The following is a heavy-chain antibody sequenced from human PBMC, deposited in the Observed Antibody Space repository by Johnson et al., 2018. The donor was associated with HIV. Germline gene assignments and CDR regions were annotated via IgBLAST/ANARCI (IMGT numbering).Heavy chain of an antibody. CDR1: GFTFSDHY. CDR3: ARQQQLTHDAFDI. V-gene: IGHV3-43D*03. J-gene: IGHJ3*02. D-gene: IGHD6-13*01. Sequence: VQLVESGGGLVRPGGSLRLSCAASGFTFSDHYMDWVRQAPGKGLEWVSLISWDGGSTYYADSVKGRFTISRDNSKNSLYLQMNSLRAEDTALYYCARQQQLTHDAFDIWGQGTMVTVSS. CDR2: ISWDGGST.